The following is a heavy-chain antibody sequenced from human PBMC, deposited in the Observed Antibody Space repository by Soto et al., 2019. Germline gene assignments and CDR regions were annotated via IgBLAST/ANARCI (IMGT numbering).Heavy chain of an antibody. CDR2: IWYDGSNE. D-gene: IGHD6-19*01. Sequence: QVQLVESGGGVVQPGRSLRLSCAASGFTFSTYGMHWVRQAPGKGLQWVALIWYDGSNEYYVDSVRGRFTISRDNSRNMLYLQMNGLRVEDTALYYCARVEYSSGTWYLRHRGQGTLVTVFS. V-gene: IGHV3-33*01. J-gene: IGHJ1*01. CDR3: ARVEYSSGTWYLRH. CDR1: GFTFSTYG.